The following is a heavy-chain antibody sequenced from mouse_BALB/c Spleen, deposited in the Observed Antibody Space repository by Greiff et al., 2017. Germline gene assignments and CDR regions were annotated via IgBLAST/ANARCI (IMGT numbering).Heavy chain of an antibody. J-gene: IGHJ3*01. Sequence: QVQLKESAAELARPGASVKMSCKASGYTFTSYTMHWVKQRPGHGLEWIGYINPSSGYTEYNQKFKDKTTLTADKSSSTAYMQLSSLTSEDSAVYYCARSGGYGSWFAYWGQGTLVTVSA. CDR1: GYTFTSYT. CDR3: ARSGGYGSWFAY. CDR2: INPSSGYT. D-gene: IGHD2-2*01. V-gene: IGHV1-4*02.